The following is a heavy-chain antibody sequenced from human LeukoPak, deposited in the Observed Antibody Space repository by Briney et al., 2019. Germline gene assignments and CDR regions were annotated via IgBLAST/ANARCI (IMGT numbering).Heavy chain of an antibody. D-gene: IGHD3-10*01. Sequence: PRASVTVSCKASGGTFSSYAISWVRQAPGQGLEWMGGIIPIFGTANYAQKFQGRVTITADESTSTAYMELSSLRSEDTAVYYCARDPDYYGSGDWGQGTLVTVSS. CDR2: IIPIFGTA. CDR1: GGTFSSYA. J-gene: IGHJ4*02. CDR3: ARDPDYYGSGD. V-gene: IGHV1-69*13.